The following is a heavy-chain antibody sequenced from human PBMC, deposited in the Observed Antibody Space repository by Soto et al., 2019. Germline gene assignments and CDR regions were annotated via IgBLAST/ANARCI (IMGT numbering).Heavy chain of an antibody. V-gene: IGHV4-34*01. J-gene: IGHJ6*02. CDR2: ISHSGVT. Sequence: SETLSLTCGVYGGTLSNDCWSWIRQWPGKGLEWIGEISHSGVTNHDPSLKSRVTISVDPSKSQFSLKVRSLTAADTAVYSCATGPIGTTRLSSYYYGMDVWGQGTTVTVSS. CDR3: ATGPIGTTRLSSYYYGMDV. CDR1: GGTLSNDC. D-gene: IGHD1-1*01.